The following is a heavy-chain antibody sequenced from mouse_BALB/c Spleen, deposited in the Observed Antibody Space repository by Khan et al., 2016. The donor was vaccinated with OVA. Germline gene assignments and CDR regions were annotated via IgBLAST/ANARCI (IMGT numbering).Heavy chain of an antibody. CDR3: ASSYYRYDEGYWYFDV. Sequence: EVELVESGGGLVQPGGSLKLSCAASGFTFSAYGMSWVRQTPDKRLELVATINSNGGTSYYPDSVKGRFTISRDNAKNTLHLQMSSLKSEDTAMYYCASSYYRYDEGYWYFDVWGAGTTVTVSS. J-gene: IGHJ1*01. V-gene: IGHV5-6-3*01. CDR2: INSNGGTS. CDR1: GFTFSAYG. D-gene: IGHD2-14*01.